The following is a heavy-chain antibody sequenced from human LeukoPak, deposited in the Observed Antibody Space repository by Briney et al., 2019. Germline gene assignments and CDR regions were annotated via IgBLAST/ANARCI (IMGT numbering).Heavy chain of an antibody. D-gene: IGHD3-9*01. V-gene: IGHV1-2*02. CDR1: GFTFTAYY. CDR2: INPNNGGT. J-gene: IGHJ3*02. CDR3: ARVFRDAFDI. Sequence: ASVKVSCKASGFTFTAYYMHWVRQAPGQGLEWMGWINPNNGGTNYAQKFQGRVTMTTDTSTSTAYMELRSLKSDDTAVYYCARVFRDAFDIWGQGTMVTVSS.